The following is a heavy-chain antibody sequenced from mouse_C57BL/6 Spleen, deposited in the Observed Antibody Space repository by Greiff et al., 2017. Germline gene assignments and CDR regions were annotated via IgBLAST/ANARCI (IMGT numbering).Heavy chain of an antibody. V-gene: IGHV1-63*01. Sequence: VKLMESGAELVRPGTSVKMSCKASGYTFTNYWIGWAKQRPGHGLEWIGDIYPGGGYTNYNEKFKGKATLTADKSSSTAYMQFSSLTSEDSAIYYCARQGYGSSYGFAYWGQGTLVTVSA. D-gene: IGHD1-1*01. CDR1: GYTFTNYW. CDR2: IYPGGGYT. J-gene: IGHJ3*01. CDR3: ARQGYGSSYGFAY.